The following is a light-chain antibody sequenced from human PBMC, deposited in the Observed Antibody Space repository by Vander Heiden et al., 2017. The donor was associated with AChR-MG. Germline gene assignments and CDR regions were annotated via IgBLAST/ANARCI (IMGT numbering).Light chain of an antibody. Sequence: SYELPQPPSVSVSPGQTASITCSGDKLGDKYACWYQQKPGQSPVLVIDQDTKRPSGIPERFSGSNSGNTATLTISGTQAMDEADYYCQAWDSSTAVFGGGTKLTVL. CDR1: KLGDKY. CDR2: QDT. V-gene: IGLV3-1*01. CDR3: QAWDSSTAV. J-gene: IGLJ2*01.